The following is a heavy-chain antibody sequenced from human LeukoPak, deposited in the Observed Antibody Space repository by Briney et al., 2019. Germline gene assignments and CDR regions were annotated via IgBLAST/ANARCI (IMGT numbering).Heavy chain of an antibody. CDR3: ARDLLPLSY. CDR2: IYYSGST. CDR1: GGSISSYY. V-gene: IGHV4-59*01. J-gene: IGHJ4*02. Sequence: PSETLSLTCTVSGGSISSYYWSWIRQPPGKGLEWIGYIYYSGSTNYNPSLKSRVTISVDTSKNQFSLKLSSVTAADTAVYYCARDLLPLSYWGQGILVTVSS.